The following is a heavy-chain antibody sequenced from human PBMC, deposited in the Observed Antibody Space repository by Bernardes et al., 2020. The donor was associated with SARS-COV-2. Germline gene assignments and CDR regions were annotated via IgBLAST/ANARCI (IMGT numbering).Heavy chain of an antibody. CDR2: SYNTGST. D-gene: IGHD5-12*01. CDR1: GSSISRYY. CDR3: ARADSDYPPDY. J-gene: IGHJ4*02. V-gene: IGHV4-59*01. Sequence: SETLSLTCTASGSSISRYYWIWIRKPPGKGLEWIGYSYNTGSTKYNPSLKSRVSITVDMSKIQFSLRLSSVTAADTAVYYCARADSDYPPDYWGPGIFVTVSS.